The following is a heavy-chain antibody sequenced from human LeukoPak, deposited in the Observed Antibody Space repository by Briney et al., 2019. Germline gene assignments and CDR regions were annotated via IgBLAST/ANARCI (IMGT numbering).Heavy chain of an antibody. D-gene: IGHD2-21*01. Sequence: GASVKVSCKASGGTFSSYAISWVRQAPGQGLEWMGGIILIFGTANYAQKFQGRVTITTDESTSTAYMELSSLRSEDTAVYYCARDLGLAFDPWGQGTLVTVSS. CDR3: ARDLGLAFDP. CDR2: IILIFGTA. CDR1: GGTFSSYA. V-gene: IGHV1-69*05. J-gene: IGHJ5*02.